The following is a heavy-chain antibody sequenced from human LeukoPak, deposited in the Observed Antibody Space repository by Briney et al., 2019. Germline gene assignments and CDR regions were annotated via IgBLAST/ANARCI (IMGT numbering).Heavy chain of an antibody. D-gene: IGHD3-9*01. V-gene: IGHV3-9*01. CDR3: ARLTGAASGTYYFDF. Sequence: GGSLRLSCAASGFIFDDYAMYWVRQAPGKGLEWVSGISWNSRIIDYADSVKGRFTISRDNAKRALYLQMNTLTTEDTAFYFCARLTGAASGTYYFDFWGRGTLVTVSS. CDR2: ISWNSRII. J-gene: IGHJ4*02. CDR1: GFIFDDYA.